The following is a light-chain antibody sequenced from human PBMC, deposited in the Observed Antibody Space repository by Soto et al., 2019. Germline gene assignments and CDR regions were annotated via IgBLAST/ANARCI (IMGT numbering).Light chain of an antibody. CDR2: AAS. Sequence: DIVMTQSPLSLPVTPGEPASISCRSSQSLLHSNGYNYLDWYLQKPGKAPKLLIYAASNLQSGVPARFSGSGSGTDFTLTISSLQPEDFATYYCLQKYFYPFTFGPGTKVDIK. V-gene: IGKV2-28*01. J-gene: IGKJ3*01. CDR1: QSLLHSNGYNY. CDR3: LQKYFYPFT.